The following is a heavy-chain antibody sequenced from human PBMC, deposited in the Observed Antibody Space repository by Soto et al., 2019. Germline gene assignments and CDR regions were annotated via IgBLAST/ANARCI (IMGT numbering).Heavy chain of an antibody. CDR1: GGSFSGYY. Sequence: SETLSLTCAVYGGSFSGYYWSWIRQPPGKGLEWIGEINHSGSTNYNPSLKSRVTISVDTSKNQFSLKLSSVTAADTAVYYCARLRTAAPYLYSSSPNRFDPWGQGTLVTVSS. CDR3: ARLRTAAPYLYSSSPNRFDP. V-gene: IGHV4-34*01. D-gene: IGHD6-13*01. J-gene: IGHJ5*02. CDR2: INHSGST.